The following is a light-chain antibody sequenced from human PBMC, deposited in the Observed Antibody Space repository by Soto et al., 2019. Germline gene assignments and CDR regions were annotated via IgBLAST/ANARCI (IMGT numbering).Light chain of an antibody. J-gene: IGKJ1*01. CDR1: QFIDDF. V-gene: IGKV1-39*01. CDR3: QHSYVTPWT. Sequence: DIQVTQSPSSLSASVGDRVTITCRASQFIDDFLNWFQQRPGKAPKLLIYAASSLQSGVPSRFSGSASGTDFTLTITNLQPEDFATYYCQHSYVTPWTFDQGTKVEIK. CDR2: AAS.